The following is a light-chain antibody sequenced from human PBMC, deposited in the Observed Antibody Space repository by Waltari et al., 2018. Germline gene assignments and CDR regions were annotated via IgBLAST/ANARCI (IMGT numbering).Light chain of an antibody. V-gene: IGKV3-20*01. CDR1: QSVSSSY. CDR2: GAS. J-gene: IGKJ2*01. CDR3: QQYGSSPPVYT. Sequence: EIVLTQSPVTLSLSPGERAPLSCRASQSVSSSYLAWYQQKPGQAPRLLIYGASSRATGIPDRFSGSGSGTDFTLTISRLEPEDFAVYYCQQYGSSPPVYTFGQGTKLEIK.